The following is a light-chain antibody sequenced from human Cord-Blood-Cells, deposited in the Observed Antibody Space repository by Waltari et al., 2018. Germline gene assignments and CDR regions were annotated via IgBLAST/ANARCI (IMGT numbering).Light chain of an antibody. V-gene: IGKV1-5*03. CDR2: KAS. Sequence: DIQMTPSPSTLSASVGDRVTITCRPSQSISSWLAWYQQKPGKAPKLLIYKASSLESGVPSRFSGSGSGTEFTLTISSLQPDDFATYYCQKYNSAPWTFGQGTKVEIK. CDR3: QKYNSAPWT. J-gene: IGKJ1*01. CDR1: QSISSW.